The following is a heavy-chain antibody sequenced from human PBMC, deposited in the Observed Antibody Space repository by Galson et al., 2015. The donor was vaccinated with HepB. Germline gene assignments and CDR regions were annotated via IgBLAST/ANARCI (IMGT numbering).Heavy chain of an antibody. CDR1: GYTFTSYY. CDR3: ASQGAEAVAGTYYFDY. CDR2: INPSGGST. D-gene: IGHD6-19*01. V-gene: IGHV1-46*03. J-gene: IGHJ4*02. Sequence: SVKVSCKASGYTFTSYYMHWVRQAPGQGLEWMGIINPSGGSTSYAQKFQGRVTMTRDTSTSTVYMELSSLRSEDTAVYYCASQGAEAVAGTYYFDYWGQGTLVTVSS.